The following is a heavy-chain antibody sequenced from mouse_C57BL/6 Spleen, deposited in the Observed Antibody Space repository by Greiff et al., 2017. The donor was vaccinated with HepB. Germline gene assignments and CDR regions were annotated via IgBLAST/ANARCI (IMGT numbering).Heavy chain of an antibody. D-gene: IGHD2-5*01. J-gene: IGHJ4*01. V-gene: IGHV1-50*01. Sequence: QVHVKQPGAELVKPGASVKLSCKASGYTFTSYWMQWVKQRPGQGLEWIGEIDPSDSYTNYNQKFKGKATLTVDTSSSTAYMQLSSLTSEDSAVYYCARRTYYSNYRGAMDYWGQGTSVTVSS. CDR2: IDPSDSYT. CDR3: ARRTYYSNYRGAMDY. CDR1: GYTFTSYW.